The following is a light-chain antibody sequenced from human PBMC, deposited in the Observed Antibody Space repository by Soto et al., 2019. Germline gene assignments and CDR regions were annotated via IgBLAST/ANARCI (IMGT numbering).Light chain of an antibody. CDR3: SSFAVSHIV. V-gene: IGLV2-8*01. J-gene: IGLJ1*01. CDR1: SSDIGGYDF. CDR2: EVN. Sequence: QSMLKQRPSAYGSPGQSVTISGTGTSSDIGGYDFVSWYQQHPDKAPKLIIYEVNKRPSGVPDRFSGSRSGNTASLTVSGLQAEDEADYYCSSFAVSHIVFGTGTKVTVL.